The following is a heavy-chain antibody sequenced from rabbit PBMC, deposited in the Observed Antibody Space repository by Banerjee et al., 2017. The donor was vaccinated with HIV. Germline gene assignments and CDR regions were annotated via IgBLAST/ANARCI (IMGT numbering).Heavy chain of an antibody. V-gene: IGHV1S45*01. CDR1: GFSFSNKYV. Sequence: QAQLEESGGDLVKPEGSLTLTCTASGFSFSNKYVMCWVRQAPGKGLEWIACINTSSGNTVYASWAKGRFTISKTSSTTVTLQMTSLTAADTATYFCAIMDSSGWGDFNLWGPGTLVTVS. J-gene: IGHJ4*01. CDR3: AIMDSSGWGDFNL. CDR2: INTSSGNT. D-gene: IGHD4-1*01.